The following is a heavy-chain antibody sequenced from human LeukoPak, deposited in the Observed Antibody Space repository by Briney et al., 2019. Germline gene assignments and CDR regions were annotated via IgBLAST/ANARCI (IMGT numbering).Heavy chain of an antibody. CDR3: ARALAGGGYGGEYYYYYMDV. CDR2: INPSGGST. CDR1: GYTFTSYY. J-gene: IGHJ6*03. Sequence: ASVKVSCKASGYTFTSYYMHWVRQAPGQGLEWMGIINPSGGSTSYAQKFQGRVTMTRDTSTSTVYMELSSLRSEDTAVYYCARALAGGGYGGEYYYYYMDVWGKGTTVTVSS. D-gene: IGHD3-16*01. V-gene: IGHV1-46*01.